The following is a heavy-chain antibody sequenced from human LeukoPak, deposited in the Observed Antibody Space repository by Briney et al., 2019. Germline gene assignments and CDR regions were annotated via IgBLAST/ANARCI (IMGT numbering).Heavy chain of an antibody. V-gene: IGHV1-2*02. CDR2: INPNSGGT. D-gene: IGHD1-26*01. Sequence: EASVKVSCKASGYTFTGYYMHWVRQAPGQGLEWMGWINPNSGGTNYAQKFQGRVTMTRDTSISTAYMELSRLRSDDTAVYYRARVLGATGAFDIWGQGTMVTVSS. J-gene: IGHJ3*02. CDR3: ARVLGATGAFDI. CDR1: GYTFTGYY.